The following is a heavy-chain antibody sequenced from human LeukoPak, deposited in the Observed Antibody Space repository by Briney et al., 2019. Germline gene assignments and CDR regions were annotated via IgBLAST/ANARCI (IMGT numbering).Heavy chain of an antibody. D-gene: IGHD5-18*01. J-gene: IGHJ4*02. CDR1: GFTFSSYG. V-gene: IGHV3-33*08. CDR2: ISYDGSNK. CDR3: ARLYSYDPSQVDY. Sequence: GGSLRLSCAASGFTFSSYGMHWVRQAPGKGLEWVAVISYDGSNKYYADSVKGRFTISRDNSKNTLYLQMNSLRAEDTAVYYRARLYSYDPSQVDYWGQGTLVTVSS.